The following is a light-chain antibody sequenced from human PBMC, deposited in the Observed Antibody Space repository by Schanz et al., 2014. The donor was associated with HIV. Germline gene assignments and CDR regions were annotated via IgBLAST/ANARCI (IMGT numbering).Light chain of an antibody. V-gene: IGLV2-11*01. CDR1: SSDVGGYNY. CDR2: EVS. J-gene: IGLJ1*01. CDR3: SSYSRVGTPHYV. Sequence: QSALTQPRSVSGSPGQSVAISCTGTSSDVGGYNYVSWYQQHPGKAPKLMIYEVSKRPSGVPDRFSGSKSGNTASLTVSGLQAEDEADYYCSSYSRVGTPHYVFGTGTKVTVL.